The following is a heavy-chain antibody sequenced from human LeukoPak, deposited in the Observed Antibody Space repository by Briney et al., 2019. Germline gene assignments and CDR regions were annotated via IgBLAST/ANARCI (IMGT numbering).Heavy chain of an antibody. J-gene: IGHJ4*02. Sequence: GGSLRLSCAASGFTFSSYDMHWVRQATGKGLEWVSAIGTAGDTYYPGSVKGRFTISRENAKNSLYLQINSLGAGDTAVYYCARAKVAGTRDYFDCWGQGTLVTVSS. D-gene: IGHD6-19*01. CDR1: GFTFSSYD. V-gene: IGHV3-13*01. CDR2: IGTAGDT. CDR3: ARAKVAGTRDYFDC.